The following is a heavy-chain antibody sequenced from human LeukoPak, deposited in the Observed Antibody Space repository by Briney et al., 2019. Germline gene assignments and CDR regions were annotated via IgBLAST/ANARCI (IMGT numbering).Heavy chain of an antibody. D-gene: IGHD6-19*01. CDR1: GFTFDNSA. J-gene: IGHJ4*02. V-gene: IGHV3-9*01. CDR3: AKDNGGSGWHPDY. Sequence: GGSLRLSCAASGFTFDNSAVHWVRQAPGKGLEWVSGISWNSGSIGYADSVKGRFTISRDNAKNSLYLQMNSLRAEDTALYYCAKDNGGSGWHPDYWGQGTLVTVSS. CDR2: ISWNSGSI.